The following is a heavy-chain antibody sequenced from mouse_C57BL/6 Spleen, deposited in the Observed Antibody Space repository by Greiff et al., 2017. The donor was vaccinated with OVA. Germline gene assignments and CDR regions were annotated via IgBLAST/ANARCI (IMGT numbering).Heavy chain of an antibody. CDR1: GYTFTDYN. Sequence: VQLQQSGPELVKPGASVKIPCKASGYTFTDYNMDWVKQSHGKSLEWIGDINPNNGGTIYNQKFKGKATLTVDKSSSTAYMELRSLTSEDTAVYYGDDVTGDYGYFDDWGRGTTDTVTT. CDR2: INPNNGGT. V-gene: IGHV1-18*01. D-gene: IGHD2-13*01. CDR3: DDVTGDYGYFDD. J-gene: IGHJ1*03.